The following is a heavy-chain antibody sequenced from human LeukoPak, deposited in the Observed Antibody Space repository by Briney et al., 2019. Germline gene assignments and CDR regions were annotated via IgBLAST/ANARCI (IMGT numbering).Heavy chain of an antibody. V-gene: IGHV4-59*08. CDR3: ARGIKIEYSSSSRNWYFDL. J-gene: IGHJ2*01. Sequence: PSETLSLTCTVSGGSISSYYWSWIWQPPGKGLEWIGYIYYSGSTNYNPSLKSRVTITVDTSKNQLSLKVSSVTAADTAVYYCARGIKIEYSSSSRNWYFDLWGRGTLVTVSS. CDR2: IYYSGST. CDR1: GGSISSYY. D-gene: IGHD6-6*01.